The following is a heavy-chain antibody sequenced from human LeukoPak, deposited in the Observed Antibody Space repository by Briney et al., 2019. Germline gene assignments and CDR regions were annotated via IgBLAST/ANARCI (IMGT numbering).Heavy chain of an antibody. CDR1: GGSISSGGYY. D-gene: IGHD3-3*01. Sequence: SETLSLTCTVSGGSISSGGYYWSWIRQHPGKGLEWVGYIYYSGSTYYNPSLKSRVTISVDTSKNQFSLKLSSVTAADTAVYYCARAGGFFSPFGYWGQGTLVTVSS. V-gene: IGHV4-31*03. CDR3: ARAGGFFSPFGY. J-gene: IGHJ4*02. CDR2: IYYSGST.